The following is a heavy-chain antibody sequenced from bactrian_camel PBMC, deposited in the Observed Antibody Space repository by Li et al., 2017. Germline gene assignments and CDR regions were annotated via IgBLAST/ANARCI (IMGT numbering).Heavy chain of an antibody. D-gene: IGHD2*01. Sequence: DVQLVESGGGLVLPGGSLRLSCAASGFTLSAYDSSWVRQAPGKGLEWVSVMNSGGGATYYADSVKGRFTISRDNAKNTVYLEMNSLKPEDSAMYYCAAGRALYYEEFGHWGQGTQVTVS. CDR3: AAGRALYYEEFGH. CDR1: GFTLSAYD. J-gene: IGHJ6*01. V-gene: IGHV3S40*01. CDR2: MNSGGGAT.